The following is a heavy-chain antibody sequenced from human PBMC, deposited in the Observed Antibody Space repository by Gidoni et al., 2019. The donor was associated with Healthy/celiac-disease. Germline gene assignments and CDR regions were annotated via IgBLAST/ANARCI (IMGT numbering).Heavy chain of an antibody. J-gene: IGHJ4*02. D-gene: IGHD6-13*01. CDR1: GGSISSRSYY. CDR3: ARHNRYSRGSIDY. V-gene: IGHV4-39*01. CDR2: IYYSGST. Sequence: QLQLQESGPGLVKPSDTLSLTCTVSGGSISSRSYYWGWIRQPLGKGLEWIGSIYYSGSTYYNPSLKSRVTISVDTSKNQFSLKLSSVTAADTAVYYCARHNRYSRGSIDYWGQGTLVTVSS.